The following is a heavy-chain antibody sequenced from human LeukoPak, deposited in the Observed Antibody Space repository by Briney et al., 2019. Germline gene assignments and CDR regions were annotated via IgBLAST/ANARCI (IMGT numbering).Heavy chain of an antibody. CDR2: INPNSGGT. J-gene: IGHJ3*02. CDR3: ARGRIVGATPDAFDI. D-gene: IGHD1-26*01. CDR1: GYTFTGYY. V-gene: IGHV1-2*02. Sequence: GASVKVSCTASGYTFTGYYMHWVRQAPGQGLEWMGWINPNSGGTNYAQKFQGRVTMTRDTSISTAYMELSRLRSDDTAVYYCARGRIVGATPDAFDIWGQGTMVTVSS.